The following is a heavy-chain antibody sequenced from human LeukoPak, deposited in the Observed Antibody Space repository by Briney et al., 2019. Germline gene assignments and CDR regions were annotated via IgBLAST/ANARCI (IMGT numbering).Heavy chain of an antibody. V-gene: IGHV1-18*04. CDR2: ISGYNGDT. Sequence: GGLVKVSCKASGYTFSSYGISWVRQAPGQGLEWMGWISGYNGDTKYAHNFQGRVTMTIDTSTSTAYMELRSLRSDDTAVYYCGVSGYDSLLHYWGQGTLVTVSS. D-gene: IGHD5-12*01. CDR3: GVSGYDSLLHY. J-gene: IGHJ4*02. CDR1: GYTFSSYG.